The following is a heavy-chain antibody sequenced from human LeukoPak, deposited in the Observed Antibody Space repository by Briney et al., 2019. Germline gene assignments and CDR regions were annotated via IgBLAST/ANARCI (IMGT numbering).Heavy chain of an antibody. CDR3: ARERDYKFDY. Sequence: ASVKVSCKASGYSFTGYYLHWLRQAPGQGLEWMGRIDPYSGGTNYAPKFQGRVSMTRDTSTSTVYMELSSLRSEGTAVYFCARERDYKFDYWGQGALVTVSS. CDR2: IDPYSGGT. V-gene: IGHV1-2*06. D-gene: IGHD4-11*01. CDR1: GYSFTGYY. J-gene: IGHJ4*02.